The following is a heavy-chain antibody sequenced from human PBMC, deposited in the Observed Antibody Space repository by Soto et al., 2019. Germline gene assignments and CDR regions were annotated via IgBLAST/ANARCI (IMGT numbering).Heavy chain of an antibody. CDR2: IKQDGSEK. Sequence: EVQLVESGGGLGPPGGSLRLSCAASGFTFSSYWMSWVRQAPGRGLEWVANIKQDGSEKYYVDSVKGRFTISRDNAKNSLHLQMHSLRAEDTAVYYCARVSYGDYYFQHWGQGTLVTVSS. D-gene: IGHD4-17*01. CDR1: GFTFSSYW. J-gene: IGHJ1*01. CDR3: ARVSYGDYYFQH. V-gene: IGHV3-7*03.